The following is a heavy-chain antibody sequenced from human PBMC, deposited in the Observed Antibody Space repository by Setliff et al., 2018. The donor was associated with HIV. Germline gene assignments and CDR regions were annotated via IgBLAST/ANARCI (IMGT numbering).Heavy chain of an antibody. J-gene: IGHJ5*02. CDR3: ARQVEDLSGWFPATNWFDP. CDR2: VSYSGTA. V-gene: IGHV4-39*01. CDR1: GGSITSSDYY. Sequence: KPSETLSLTCTVSGGSITSSDYYWGWLRQPPGRGLEWIGAVSYSGTAYYNPSLKSRGTISADTSKNQFSLKLSSVTAADTAIYYCARQVEDLSGWFPATNWFDPWGQGTLVTVSS. D-gene: IGHD6-19*01.